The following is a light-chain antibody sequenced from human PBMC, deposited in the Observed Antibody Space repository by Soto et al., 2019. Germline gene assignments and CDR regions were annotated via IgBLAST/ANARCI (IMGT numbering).Light chain of an antibody. Sequence: EIVMPQSPATLSVSPGERATLSCRASEGVATNLAWYQQTPGQAPRLLIYGASNRATGIPARFSGSGSGTEFTLTISSLQSVDFAVYSCQQYNNWPWTFGQGTKVDIK. J-gene: IGKJ1*01. V-gene: IGKV3-15*01. CDR3: QQYNNWPWT. CDR2: GAS. CDR1: EGVATN.